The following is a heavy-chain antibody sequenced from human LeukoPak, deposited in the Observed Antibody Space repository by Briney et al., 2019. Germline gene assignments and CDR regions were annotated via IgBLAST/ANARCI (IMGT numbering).Heavy chain of an antibody. V-gene: IGHV3-7*01. J-gene: IGHJ4*02. CDR3: ARLGYFDWLFRSYYFGY. CDR2: IKQDGTEE. Sequence: GGSLRLSCAASGFTFTTYWMSWVRQAPGKGLEWVANIKQDGTEEYYVDSVKGRFTISRDNAKNSLYLQMNSLRAEDTAVYYCARLGYFDWLFRSYYFGYWGQGTLVTVSS. D-gene: IGHD3-9*01. CDR1: GFTFTTYW.